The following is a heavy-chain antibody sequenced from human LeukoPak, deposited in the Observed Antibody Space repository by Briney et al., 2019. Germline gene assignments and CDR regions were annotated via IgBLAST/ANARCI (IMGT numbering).Heavy chain of an antibody. CDR1: GYTFTGYY. D-gene: IGHD3-9*01. J-gene: IGHJ4*02. CDR3: ARGYAILRYFDWLPQHIDY. CDR2: INPNSGGT. Sequence: ASVTGSCKASGYTFTGYYMHWVRQAPGQGLEWMGWINPNSGGTNYAQKFQGRVTMTRDTSISTAYMELSRLRSDDTAVYYCARGYAILRYFDWLPQHIDYWGQGTLSPSPQ. V-gene: IGHV1-2*02.